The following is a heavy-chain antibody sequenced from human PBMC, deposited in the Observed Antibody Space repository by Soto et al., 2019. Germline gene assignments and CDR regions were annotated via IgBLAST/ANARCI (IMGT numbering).Heavy chain of an antibody. CDR1: GGSISSGDYY. J-gene: IGHJ4*02. D-gene: IGHD6-13*01. CDR2: IYYSGST. V-gene: IGHV4-30-4*01. Sequence: SETLSLTCTVSGGSISSGDYYWSWIRQPPGKGLEWIGYIYYSGSTYYNPSLKSRVTVSVDTSKNQFSLKLSSVTAADTAVYYCARGSAAAGPYYFDYWAQGTLVTVSS. CDR3: ARGSAAAGPYYFDY.